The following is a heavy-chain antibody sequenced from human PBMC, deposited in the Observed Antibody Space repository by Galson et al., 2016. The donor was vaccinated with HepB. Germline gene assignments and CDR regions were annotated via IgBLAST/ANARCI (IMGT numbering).Heavy chain of an antibody. Sequence: SLRLSCAASGFTFSLYGMSWVRQAPGKGLEWVSGISSSGGSTYYADSVKGRFSISRDNSKNMLYLQMNSLRAEDTAVYYCAKVRLRYFDWGEFDPWGQGTLVTVSS. CDR1: GFTFSLYG. J-gene: IGHJ5*02. CDR2: ISSSGGST. D-gene: IGHD3-9*01. V-gene: IGHV3-23*01. CDR3: AKVRLRYFDWGEFDP.